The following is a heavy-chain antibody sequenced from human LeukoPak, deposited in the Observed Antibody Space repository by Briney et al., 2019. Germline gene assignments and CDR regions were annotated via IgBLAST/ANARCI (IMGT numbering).Heavy chain of an antibody. D-gene: IGHD5-12*01. J-gene: IGHJ5*02. CDR1: GYSLTSYW. CDR3: ARQVAQSWFDP. Sequence: GESLKISCKGSGYSLTSYWVAWVRQMPGKGLEWMGFIYPGDSDTRYSPSFQGQVTISADKSISTAYLQWRSLKASDTAMYYCARQVAQSWFDPWGQGTLVTVSS. V-gene: IGHV5-51*01. CDR2: IYPGDSDT.